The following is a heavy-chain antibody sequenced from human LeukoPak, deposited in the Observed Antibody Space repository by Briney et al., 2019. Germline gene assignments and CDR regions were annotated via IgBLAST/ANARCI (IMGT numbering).Heavy chain of an antibody. V-gene: IGHV1-2*02. CDR3: ARGHHSSSSADY. D-gene: IGHD6-13*01. CDR1: GYTFTGYY. Sequence: ASVKVSCKASGYTFTGYYMHWVRQAPGQGLEWMGWINPNSGGTNYAQKFQGRVTMTRDTSISTAYMELGRLRSDDTAVYYCARGHHSSSSADYWGQGTLVTVSS. CDR2: INPNSGGT. J-gene: IGHJ4*02.